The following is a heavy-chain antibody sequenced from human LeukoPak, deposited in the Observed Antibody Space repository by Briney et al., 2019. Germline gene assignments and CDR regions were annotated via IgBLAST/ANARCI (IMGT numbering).Heavy chain of an antibody. CDR2: ISGSGGST. CDR1: GFTFSGYA. Sequence: GGSLRLSCAASGFTFSGYAMSWVRQAPGKGLEWVSAISGSGGSTYYADSVKGRFTISRDNSKNTLYLQMNSLRAEDTAVYYCAKVGGYYYDSSGYFTRGTFDIWGQGTMVTVSS. D-gene: IGHD3-22*01. J-gene: IGHJ3*02. CDR3: AKVGGYYYDSSGYFTRGTFDI. V-gene: IGHV3-23*01.